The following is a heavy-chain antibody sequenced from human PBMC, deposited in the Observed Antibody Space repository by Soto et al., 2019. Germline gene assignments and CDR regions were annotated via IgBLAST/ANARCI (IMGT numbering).Heavy chain of an antibody. V-gene: IGHV4-30-4*01. D-gene: IGHD1-1*01. J-gene: IGHJ4*02. Sequence: SETLSLTCTVSGGSISSGDYYWSWIRQPPGKGLEWIGYIYYSGSTYYNPSLKSRVTISVDTSKNQFSLKLSSVTAADTAVYYCARVKMATTFFDYWGQGTLVTSPQ. CDR3: ARVKMATTFFDY. CDR1: GGSISSGDYY. CDR2: IYYSGST.